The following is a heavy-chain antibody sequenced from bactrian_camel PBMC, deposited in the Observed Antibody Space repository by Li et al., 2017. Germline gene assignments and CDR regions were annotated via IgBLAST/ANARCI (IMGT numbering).Heavy chain of an antibody. Sequence: HVQLVESGGGLVQPGESLRLSCAASGFTFSRYWMTWVRQAPGKGLEWVSSIADGDTYYADSVKGRFTISRDNAKNTLYLQLNSLKPEDTAVYHCAAEPRGSASWGQGTQVTVS. D-gene: IGHD3*01. CDR1: GFTFSRYW. J-gene: IGHJ6*01. V-gene: IGHV3S6*01. CDR2: IADGDT. CDR3: AAEPRGSAS.